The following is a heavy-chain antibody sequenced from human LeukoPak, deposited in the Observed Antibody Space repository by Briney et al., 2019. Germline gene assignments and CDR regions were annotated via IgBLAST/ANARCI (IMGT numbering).Heavy chain of an antibody. D-gene: IGHD2-2*01. CDR3: ARSCTSTNCYLTDAFDI. CDR2: IYPGDSDT. CDR1: GYSFTTYW. V-gene: IGHV5-51*01. Sequence: GESLKISCKGFGYSFTTYWIGCVRQMPGKGLEWMGIIYPGDSDTKYSPSFRGQVTISADKSISTAYLQWSSLKASDTAMYYCARSCTSTNCYLTDAFDIWGQGTMVTVSS. J-gene: IGHJ3*02.